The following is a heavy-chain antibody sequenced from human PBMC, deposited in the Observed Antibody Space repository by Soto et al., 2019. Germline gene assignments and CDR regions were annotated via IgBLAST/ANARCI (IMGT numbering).Heavy chain of an antibody. J-gene: IGHJ4*02. CDR1: GYTFTRYY. V-gene: IGHV1-46*01. CDR2: VNPSGGST. CDR3: ARASPLRVSVEIYDSGGY. Sequence: QVQLVQSGAEVKKPGASVKISCKPSGYTFTRYYIHWVRQGPGQGLEWMGMVNPSGGSTTYAQKFQGRVTMTRDTSTSTVYMELSSLRSEDTAVYYCARASPLRVSVEIYDSGGYWGPGTLVTVSS. D-gene: IGHD3-22*01.